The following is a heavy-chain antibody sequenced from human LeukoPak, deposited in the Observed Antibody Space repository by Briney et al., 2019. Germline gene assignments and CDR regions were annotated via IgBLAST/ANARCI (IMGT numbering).Heavy chain of an antibody. J-gene: IGHJ4*02. D-gene: IGHD1-1*01. CDR2: ISSSGSTI. CDR3: ARDILGWNDVDYFDY. CDR1: GFTFSSYE. V-gene: IGHV3-48*03. Sequence: GGSLRLSCAASGFTFSSYEMNWVRQAPGKRLEWVSYISSSGSTIYYADSVKGRFTISRDNAKSSLYLQMNSLRAEDTAVYYCARDILGWNDVDYFDYWGQGTLVTVSS.